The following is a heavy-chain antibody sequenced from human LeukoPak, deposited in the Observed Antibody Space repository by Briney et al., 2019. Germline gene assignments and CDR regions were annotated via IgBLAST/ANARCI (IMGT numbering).Heavy chain of an antibody. V-gene: IGHV4-59*01. CDR3: ARDLGSSGYYYFWFDP. D-gene: IGHD3-22*01. CDR2: IYYSGST. J-gene: IGHJ5*02. Sequence: SETLSITCTVSGGSISSYYWSWIRQPPGKGLEWIGYIYYSGSTNYNPSLKSRVTISVDTSKNQFSLKLSSVTAADTAVYYCARDLGSSGYYYFWFDPWGQGTLVTVSS. CDR1: GGSISSYY.